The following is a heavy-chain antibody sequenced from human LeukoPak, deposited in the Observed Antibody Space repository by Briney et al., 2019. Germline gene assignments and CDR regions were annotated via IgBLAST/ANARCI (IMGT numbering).Heavy chain of an antibody. CDR3: ARGPSITMIRGAQGYYYMDV. CDR2: INPSGGST. CDR1: GYTFTSYY. V-gene: IGHV1-46*01. Sequence: ASVKVSCKASGYTFTSYYMHWVRQAPGQGLEWMGIINPSGGSTNYAQKFQGRVTMTRDTSTNTVCMELSSLRSEDTAVYYCARGPSITMIRGAQGYYYMDVWGKGTTVTISS. D-gene: IGHD3-10*01. J-gene: IGHJ6*03.